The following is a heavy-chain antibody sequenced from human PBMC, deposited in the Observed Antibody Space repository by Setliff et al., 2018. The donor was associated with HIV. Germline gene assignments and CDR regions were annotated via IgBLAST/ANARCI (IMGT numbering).Heavy chain of an antibody. CDR2: INPSGGST. Sequence: ASVKVSCKASGYTFTSYYIHWVRQAPGQGLEWMGRINPSGGSTSYAQKFQGRVTMTRDTSTSTVYMELSSLRSEDTAMYYCARSVVVYGGDSVPFDIWGPGTLVTVSS. CDR3: ARSVVVYGGDSVPFDI. D-gene: IGHD2-21*02. J-gene: IGHJ3*02. V-gene: IGHV1-46*01. CDR1: GYTFTSYY.